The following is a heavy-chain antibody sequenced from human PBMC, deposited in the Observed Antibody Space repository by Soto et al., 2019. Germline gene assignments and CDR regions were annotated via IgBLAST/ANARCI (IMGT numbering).Heavy chain of an antibody. CDR3: AKNGLDNSPSAIDS. J-gene: IGHJ4*02. Sequence: AGSLRLSCAPSGFTFRNNVLSWVRQAPGKGLDWVSGITGTGRDTYYADSVKGRFTISRDNSKNMVFLQMNSLRAEDTALYYCAKNGLDNSPSAIDSWGPGTLVTVSS. CDR1: GFTFRNNV. CDR2: ITGTGRDT. V-gene: IGHV3-23*01. D-gene: IGHD2-8*01.